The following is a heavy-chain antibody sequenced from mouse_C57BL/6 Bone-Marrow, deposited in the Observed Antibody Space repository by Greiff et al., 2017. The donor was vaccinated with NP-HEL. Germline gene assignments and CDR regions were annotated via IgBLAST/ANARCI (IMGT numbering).Heavy chain of an antibody. V-gene: IGHV5-17*01. CDR1: GFTFSDYG. D-gene: IGHD2-9*01. CDR3: ARPSMVTTPWFAY. Sequence: EVMLVESGGGLVKPGGSLKLSCAASGFTFSDYGMHWVRQAPEKGLEWVAYISSGSSTIYYADTVKGRFTISRDNAKNTLFLQMTSLRSEDTAMYYCARPSMVTTPWFAYWGQGTLVTVSA. CDR2: ISSGSSTI. J-gene: IGHJ3*01.